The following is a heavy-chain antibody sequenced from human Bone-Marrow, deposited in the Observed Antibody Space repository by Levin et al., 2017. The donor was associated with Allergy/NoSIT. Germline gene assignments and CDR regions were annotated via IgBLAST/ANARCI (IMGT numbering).Heavy chain of an antibody. D-gene: IGHD6-13*01. CDR2: IYSGGST. CDR1: GFTVSSNY. CDR3: ARSPYSSSWYYFDY. Sequence: GESLKISCAASGFTVSSNYMSWVRQAPGKGLEWVSVIYSGGSTYYADSVKGRFTISRDNSKNTLYLQMNSLRAEDTAVYYCARSPYSSSWYYFDYWGQGTLVTVSS. V-gene: IGHV3-66*02. J-gene: IGHJ4*02.